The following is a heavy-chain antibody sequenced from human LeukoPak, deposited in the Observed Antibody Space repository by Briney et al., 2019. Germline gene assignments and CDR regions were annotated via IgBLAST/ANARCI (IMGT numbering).Heavy chain of an antibody. Sequence: PGGSLRLSCAASGFTFSSYAMCWVRQAPGKGLEWVAVTSYDESNKSYADSVKGRFTISRDNSKNTLYLQMNSLRAEDTAVYYCAKSGGYCSGGSCPGGYYYGMDVWGQGTTVTVSS. CDR2: TSYDESNK. J-gene: IGHJ6*02. CDR1: GFTFSSYA. CDR3: AKSGGYCSGGSCPGGYYYGMDV. D-gene: IGHD2-15*01. V-gene: IGHV3-30*18.